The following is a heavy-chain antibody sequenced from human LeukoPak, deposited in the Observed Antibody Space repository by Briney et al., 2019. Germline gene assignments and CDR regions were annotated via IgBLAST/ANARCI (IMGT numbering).Heavy chain of an antibody. CDR2: IYTGGST. CDR1: GFTVSSNY. D-gene: IGHD6-19*01. CDR3: ARAHAVAGTNWFDP. Sequence: PGGSLRLSCAASGFTVSSNYMSWVRQAPGKGLEWVSVIYTGGSTYYADSVKGRFTISRDNSKNTLYLQMNSLRAEDTAVYYCARAHAVAGTNWFDPWGQGTLVTVSS. J-gene: IGHJ5*02. V-gene: IGHV3-53*01.